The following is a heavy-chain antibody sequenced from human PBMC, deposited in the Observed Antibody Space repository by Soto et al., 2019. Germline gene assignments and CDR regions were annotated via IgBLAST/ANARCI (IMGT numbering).Heavy chain of an antibody. V-gene: IGHV4-30-2*01. CDR3: AREVVVVAATPLRWFDP. D-gene: IGHD2-15*01. CDR2: IYHSGST. CDR1: GGSISSGGYS. J-gene: IGHJ5*02. Sequence: PSETLSLTCAVSGGSISSGGYSWSWIRQPPGKGLEWIGYIYHSGSTYYNPSLKSRVTISVDRSKNQFSLKLSSVTAADTAVYYCAREVVVVAATPLRWFDPWGQGTLVTVSS.